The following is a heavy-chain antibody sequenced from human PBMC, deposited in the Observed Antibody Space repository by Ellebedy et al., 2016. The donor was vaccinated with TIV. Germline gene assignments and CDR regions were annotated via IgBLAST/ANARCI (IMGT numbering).Heavy chain of an antibody. V-gene: IGHV3-7*01. D-gene: IGHD5-18*01. CDR1: GFTFSSYW. J-gene: IGHJ2*01. CDR2: IKQDGSEK. CDR3: ARGVRDTAMVTAWYFDL. Sequence: GESLKISXAASGFTFSSYWMSWVRQAPGKGLEWVANIKQDGSEKYYVDSVKGRFTISRDNAKNSLYLQMNSLRAEDTAVYYCARGVRDTAMVTAWYFDLWGRGTLVTVSS.